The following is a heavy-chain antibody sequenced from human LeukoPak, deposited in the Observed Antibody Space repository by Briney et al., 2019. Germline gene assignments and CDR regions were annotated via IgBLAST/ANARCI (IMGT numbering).Heavy chain of an antibody. J-gene: IGHJ4*02. CDR2: ISHDGSNK. CDR3: AKGARTLWFGELSV. CDR1: GFTFSSYG. Sequence: GGSLRLSCAASGFTFSSYGMHWVRQAPGKGLEWVAVISHDGSNKYYADSVKGRFTISRDNSKNTLYLQMNSLRAEDTAVYYCAKGARTLWFGELSVWGQGTLVTVSS. V-gene: IGHV3-30*18. D-gene: IGHD3-10*01.